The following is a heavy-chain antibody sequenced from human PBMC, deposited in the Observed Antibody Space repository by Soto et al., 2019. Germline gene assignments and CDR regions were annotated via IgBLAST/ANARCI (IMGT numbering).Heavy chain of an antibody. D-gene: IGHD2-15*01. J-gene: IGHJ3*02. CDR1: GFTVSSNY. Sequence: GGSLRLSCAASGFTVSSNYMSWVRQAPGKGLEWVSVIYSGGSTYYADSVKGRFTISRHNSKNTLYLQMNSLRAEDTAVYYCAREPTYCSGGSCYSDDAFDIWGQGTMVTVSS. V-gene: IGHV3-53*04. CDR3: AREPTYCSGGSCYSDDAFDI. CDR2: IYSGGST.